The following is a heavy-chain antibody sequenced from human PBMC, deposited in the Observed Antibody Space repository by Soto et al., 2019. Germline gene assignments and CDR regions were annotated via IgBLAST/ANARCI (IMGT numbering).Heavy chain of an antibody. CDR1: GFTFSSYG. V-gene: IGHV3-30*19. J-gene: IGHJ3*02. CDR3: AREQGYYDSSGYPRAAFDI. D-gene: IGHD3-22*01. CDR2: ISYDGSNK. Sequence: QVQLVESGGGVVQPGRSLRLSCAASGFTFSSYGMHWVRQAPGKGLEWVAVISYDGSNKYYADSVKGRFTISRDNSKNTLYLQMNSLRAEDTAVYYCAREQGYYDSSGYPRAAFDIWGQGTMVTVSS.